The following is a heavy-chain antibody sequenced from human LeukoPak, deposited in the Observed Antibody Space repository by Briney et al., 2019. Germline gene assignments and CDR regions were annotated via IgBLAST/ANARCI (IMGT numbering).Heavy chain of an antibody. J-gene: IGHJ4*02. CDR2: IYPGDSDT. CDR1: GSIFTSYW. CDR3: ARPGLGGPAALY. D-gene: IGHD2-2*01. V-gene: IGHV5-51*01. Sequence: PGASLQISCKGSGSIFTSYWIGWVRQLPRKGLEWMGIIYPGDSDTRYSPSFQGQVTISADKSISTAYLQWSSLNASDTAMYCCARPGLGGPAALYWGQGTLVTVSS.